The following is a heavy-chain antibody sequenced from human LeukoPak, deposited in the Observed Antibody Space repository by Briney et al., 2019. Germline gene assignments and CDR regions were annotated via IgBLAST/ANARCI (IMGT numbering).Heavy chain of an antibody. Sequence: GGSLRLSCAASGFTFSSYAMSWVRQAPGKGLEWVSAISGSGGSTYYADSVKGRFTISRDNSKNTLYLQMNSLRAEDTAVYYCAKQEGIVGATSRFYVYWGQGTLVTVSS. J-gene: IGHJ4*02. D-gene: IGHD1-26*01. CDR2: ISGSGGST. CDR1: GFTFSSYA. CDR3: AKQEGIVGATSRFYVY. V-gene: IGHV3-23*01.